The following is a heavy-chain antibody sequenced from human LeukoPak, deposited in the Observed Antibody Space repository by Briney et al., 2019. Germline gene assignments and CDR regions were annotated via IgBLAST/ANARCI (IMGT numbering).Heavy chain of an antibody. J-gene: IGHJ3*02. V-gene: IGHV1-69*02. Sequence: GASVKVSCKASGGTFNSYTISWMLQAPGQGLEWMGRIIPIVGIANYAQKFQGRVTITADKSTSTAYMELSSLRSEDTAVYYCASRDIVVVVAATNTFNIWGQGTMVTVSS. CDR3: ASRDIVVVVAATNTFNI. D-gene: IGHD2-15*01. CDR2: IIPIVGIA. CDR1: GGTFNSYT.